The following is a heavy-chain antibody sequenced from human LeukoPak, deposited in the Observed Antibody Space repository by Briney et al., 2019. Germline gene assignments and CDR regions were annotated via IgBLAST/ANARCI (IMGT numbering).Heavy chain of an antibody. CDR3: ARVWAAAGAFDY. D-gene: IGHD6-13*01. Sequence: GGSLRLSCAASGFTFSSYGMHWVRQAPGKGLEWVAFIRYDGSNKYYADSVKGRFTISRDNAKNSLYLQMNSLRAEDTAVYYCARVWAAAGAFDYWGQGTLVTVSS. CDR2: IRYDGSNK. V-gene: IGHV3-30*02. J-gene: IGHJ4*02. CDR1: GFTFSSYG.